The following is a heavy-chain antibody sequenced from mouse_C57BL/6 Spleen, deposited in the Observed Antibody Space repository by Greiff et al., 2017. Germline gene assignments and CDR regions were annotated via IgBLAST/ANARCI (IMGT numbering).Heavy chain of an antibody. V-gene: IGHV5-4*01. Sequence: EVQVVESGGGLVKPGGSLKLSCAASGFTFSSYAMSWVRQTPEKRLEWVATISDGGSYTYYPDNVKGRFTISRDNAKNNLYLQMSHLKSEDTAMYYCARGPITTVVATGYFDYWGQGTTLTVSS. CDR1: GFTFSSYA. J-gene: IGHJ2*01. CDR3: ARGPITTVVATGYFDY. D-gene: IGHD1-1*01. CDR2: ISDGGSYT.